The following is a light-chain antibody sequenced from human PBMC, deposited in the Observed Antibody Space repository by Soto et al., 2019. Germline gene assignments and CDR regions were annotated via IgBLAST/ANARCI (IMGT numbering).Light chain of an antibody. V-gene: IGKV3-20*01. CDR1: EIINSGY. Sequence: NLRTHSPDTLSLSALERATLFFMASEIINSGYLAWYQQKPGRAPGLLIYGASKRATGIPDRFSGSESGTDFTLTINSLEPEDSAVYYCQQYGRSPPFGQGTRLEIK. CDR3: QQYGRSPP. J-gene: IGKJ5*01. CDR2: GAS.